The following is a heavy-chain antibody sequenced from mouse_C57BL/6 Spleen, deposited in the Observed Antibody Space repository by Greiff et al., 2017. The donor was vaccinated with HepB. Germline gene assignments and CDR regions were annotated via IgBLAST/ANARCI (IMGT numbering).Heavy chain of an antibody. Sequence: EVQLQQSGPELVKPGASVKISCKASGYTFTDYYMNWVKQSHGKSLEWIGDINPNNGGTSYNQKFKGKATLTVDKSSSTAYMALRSLTSEDSAVYYCANYYGSSYNWYFDVWGTGTTVTVSS. D-gene: IGHD1-1*01. CDR3: ANYYGSSYNWYFDV. J-gene: IGHJ1*03. CDR2: INPNNGGT. CDR1: GYTFTDYY. V-gene: IGHV1-26*01.